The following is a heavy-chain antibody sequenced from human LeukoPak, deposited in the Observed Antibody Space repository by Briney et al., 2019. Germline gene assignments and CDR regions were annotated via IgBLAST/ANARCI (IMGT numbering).Heavy chain of an antibody. D-gene: IGHD3-3*01. CDR1: GFSSNY. V-gene: IGHV3-66*02. Sequence: GGSLGLPRVASGFSSNYWSWVRQAPGKGLEWVSVIYSGDSTYYADSVKGRFTISRDISKNTLYLQMNSLRPEDTAVYHCARDLWDATGYWGQGTLVTVSS. J-gene: IGHJ4*02. CDR2: IYSGDST. CDR3: ARDLWDATGY.